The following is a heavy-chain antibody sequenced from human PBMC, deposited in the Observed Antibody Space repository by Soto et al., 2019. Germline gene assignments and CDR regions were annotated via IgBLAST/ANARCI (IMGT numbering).Heavy chain of an antibody. J-gene: IGHJ4*02. Sequence: SETLSLTCTVSGGSIGSSTYYWGWVRQPPGEGLEWIGTIYYSGSTYYNPSLKSRLTISVDTSKNQFSLKLSSVTAADTAVYYCATLTIAAHDYWGQGTLVTVSS. D-gene: IGHD6-6*01. CDR3: ATLTIAAHDY. CDR1: GGSIGSSTYY. V-gene: IGHV4-39*01. CDR2: IYYSGST.